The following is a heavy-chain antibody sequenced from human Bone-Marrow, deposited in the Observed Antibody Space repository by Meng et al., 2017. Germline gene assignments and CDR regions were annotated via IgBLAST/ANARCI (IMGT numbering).Heavy chain of an antibody. D-gene: IGHD5-12*01. V-gene: IGHV3-74*01. CDR3: AGAPVRGDVATIDY. CDR1: GFTISSYW. Sequence: GESLKISCAASGFTISSYWMHWVRQGPGKGLVWVSRIDDGSSTSYADSVKGRFTVSRDNAKNTVYLQMNSLRVEDTAVYYCAGAPVRGDVATIDYWGQGTLVTVSS. J-gene: IGHJ4*02. CDR2: IDDGSST.